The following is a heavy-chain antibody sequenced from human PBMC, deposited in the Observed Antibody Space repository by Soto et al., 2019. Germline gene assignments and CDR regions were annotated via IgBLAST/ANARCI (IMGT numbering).Heavy chain of an antibody. CDR3: ARGPIAAAGSNWSDP. V-gene: IGHV4-4*02. CDR1: GGSISSSNW. CDR2: IYHSGGT. Sequence: SETLSLTCAVSGGSISSSNWWSWVRQPPGKGLEWIGEIYHSGGTNYNPSLKSRVTISVDKSKNQFSLKLSSVTAADTAVYYCARGPIAAAGSNWSDPWGQGTLVTVSS. J-gene: IGHJ5*02. D-gene: IGHD6-13*01.